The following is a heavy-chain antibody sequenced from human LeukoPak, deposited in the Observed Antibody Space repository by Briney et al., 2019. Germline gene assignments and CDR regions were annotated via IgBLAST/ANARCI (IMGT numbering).Heavy chain of an antibody. CDR3: TTGYQLLPYYYYYGMDV. J-gene: IGHJ6*02. D-gene: IGHD2-2*01. CDR1: GFTFSNAW. CDR2: IKSKTDGGTT. Sequence: GGSLRLSCAASGFTFSNAWMSWVRQAPGKGLEWVGRIKSKTDGGTTDYAAPVKGRFTISRDDSKNTLYLQMNSLKTEDTAVYYCTTGYQLLPYYYYYGMDVWGQGTTVTVSS. V-gene: IGHV3-15*01.